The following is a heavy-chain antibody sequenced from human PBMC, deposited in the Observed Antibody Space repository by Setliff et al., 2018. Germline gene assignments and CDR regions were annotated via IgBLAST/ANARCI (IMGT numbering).Heavy chain of an antibody. D-gene: IGHD2-2*01. Sequence: LSLTCTVSGGSVNSGYDNWNWLRQPPGKGLEFIGYVFYNGAAKYDPSLKSRVTMSVDTSKTQFSLKLNSMTTADTALYYCARGRIGSTWTGDYWGQGTLVTVSP. J-gene: IGHJ4*02. CDR1: GGSVNSGYDN. CDR2: VFYNGAA. V-gene: IGHV4-61*01. CDR3: ARGRIGSTWTGDY.